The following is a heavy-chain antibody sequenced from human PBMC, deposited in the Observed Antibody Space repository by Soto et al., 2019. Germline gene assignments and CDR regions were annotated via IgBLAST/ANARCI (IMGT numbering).Heavy chain of an antibody. D-gene: IGHD3-3*01. CDR3: VWSSPQLNIYYFDY. J-gene: IGHJ4*02. V-gene: IGHV1-46*01. Sequence: ASVKVSCKASGYTSTSYYMHWVRQAPGQGLEWMGIINPSGGSTSYAQKFQGRVTITTDKSTSTAYMELSSLRSEDTAVYYCVWSSPQLNIYYFDYWGQGTLVTVSS. CDR1: GYTSTSYY. CDR2: INPSGGST.